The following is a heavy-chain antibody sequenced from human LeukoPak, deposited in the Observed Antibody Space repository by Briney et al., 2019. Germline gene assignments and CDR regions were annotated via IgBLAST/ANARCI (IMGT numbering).Heavy chain of an antibody. Sequence: SETLSLTCAVYGGSFSGYYWSWIRQPPGKGLEWIGEINHSGSTNYNPSLKSRVTISVDTSKNQFSLKLSSVTAADTAVYYCARLGTVVTKSFDYWGQGTLVTVSS. CDR2: INHSGST. D-gene: IGHD4-23*01. CDR1: GGSFSGYY. CDR3: ARLGTVVTKSFDY. V-gene: IGHV4-34*01. J-gene: IGHJ4*02.